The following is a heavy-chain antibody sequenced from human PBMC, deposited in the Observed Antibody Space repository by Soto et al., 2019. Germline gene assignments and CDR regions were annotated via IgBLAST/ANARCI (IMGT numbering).Heavy chain of an antibody. CDR3: ARGLRYYDSRVLGY. CDR2: MNPNSGNT. J-gene: IGHJ4*02. V-gene: IGHV1-8*01. D-gene: IGHD3-22*01. CDR1: GYTFTSYD. Sequence: GASVKVSCKASGYTFTSYDINWVRQATGQGLEWMGWMNPNSGNTGYAQKFQGRVTMTRNTSISTAYMELSSLRSEDTAVYYCARGLRYYDSRVLGYWGQGTLVTVSS.